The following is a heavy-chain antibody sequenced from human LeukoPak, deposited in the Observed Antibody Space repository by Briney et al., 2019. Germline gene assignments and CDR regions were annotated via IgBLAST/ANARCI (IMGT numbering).Heavy chain of an antibody. J-gene: IGHJ4*02. CDR2: IIPVLGIA. V-gene: IGHV1-69*04. CDR3: ARDPPVYDYGGISGLNFDY. CDR1: GGTFSSYA. D-gene: IGHD4-23*01. Sequence: SVKVSCKASGGTFSSYAISWVRQAPGQGLEWMGGIIPVLGIANYAQKFQGRVTITADKSTSTAYMELSSLRSEDTAVYYCARDPPVYDYGGISGLNFDYWGQGTLVTVSS.